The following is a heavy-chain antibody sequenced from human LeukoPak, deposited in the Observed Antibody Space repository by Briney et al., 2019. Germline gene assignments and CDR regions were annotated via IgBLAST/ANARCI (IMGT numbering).Heavy chain of an antibody. D-gene: IGHD6-6*01. V-gene: IGHV1-69*06. CDR3: ASAHAIAARSLGV. J-gene: IGHJ6*04. CDR2: IIPIFGTA. Sequence: GASVKVSCKASGGTFSSYAISWVRQAPGQGLEWMGGIIPIFGTANYAQKFQGRVTITADKSTSTAYMELSSLRSEDTAVYYCASAHAIAARSLGVWGKGTTVTVSS. CDR1: GGTFSSYA.